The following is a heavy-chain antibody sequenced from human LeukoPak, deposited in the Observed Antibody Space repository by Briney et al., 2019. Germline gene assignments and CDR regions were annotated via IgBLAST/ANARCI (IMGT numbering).Heavy chain of an antibody. CDR3: AKSGYGDSAIFDY. CDR1: GFTLSNYA. D-gene: IGHD4-17*01. J-gene: IGHJ4*02. Sequence: GGSLRLSCAASGFTLSNYAMSWVRQAPGKGLEWVSVIGINGRSIYYADFVTGRFTISRDNSKNTLYLQMNSLRVEDTALYFCAKSGYGDSAIFDYWGQGTLVTVSS. V-gene: IGHV3-23*01. CDR2: IGINGRSI.